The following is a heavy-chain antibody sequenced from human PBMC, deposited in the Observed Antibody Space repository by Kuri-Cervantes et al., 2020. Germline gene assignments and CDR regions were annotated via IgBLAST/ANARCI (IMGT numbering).Heavy chain of an antibody. D-gene: IGHD3-10*01. Sequence: GGSLRLSCAASGFTVSSNYMSWVRQAPGKGLEWVSAFSANGDIRYYADSVKGRFTISRDNAKNSLYLQMNSLRAEDTAVYYCARVTGSGSLMDVWGQGTTVTVSS. V-gene: IGHV3-53*01. CDR2: FSANGDIR. CDR3: ARVTGSGSLMDV. CDR1: GFTVSSNY. J-gene: IGHJ6*02.